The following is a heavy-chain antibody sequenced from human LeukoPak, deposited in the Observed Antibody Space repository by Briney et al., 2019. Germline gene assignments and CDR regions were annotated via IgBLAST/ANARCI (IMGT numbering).Heavy chain of an antibody. CDR1: GGTFSSYA. D-gene: IGHD6-13*01. V-gene: IGHV1-18*01. Sequence: ASVKVSCKASGGTFSSYAISWVRQAPGQGLEWMGWISAYNGNTNYAQKLQGRVTMTTDTSTSTAYMELRSLRSDDTAVYYCARDLIAAAGTWHDAFDIWGQGTMVTVSS. J-gene: IGHJ3*02. CDR3: ARDLIAAAGTWHDAFDI. CDR2: ISAYNGNT.